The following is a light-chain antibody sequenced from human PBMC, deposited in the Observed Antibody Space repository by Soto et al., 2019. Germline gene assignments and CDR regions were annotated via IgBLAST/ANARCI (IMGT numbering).Light chain of an antibody. J-gene: IGLJ1*01. CDR3: QSYGISLSYV. CDR1: SSNIGAGYD. Sequence: QAVVTQPPSVSGAPGQRVTISCTGSSSNIGAGYDVHWYQQLPGTVPKLLIYGNSNRPSGVPDRFSGSKSGTSASLAITGLHAEDEADYYCQSYGISLSYVFGTGTKLTVL. V-gene: IGLV1-40*01. CDR2: GNS.